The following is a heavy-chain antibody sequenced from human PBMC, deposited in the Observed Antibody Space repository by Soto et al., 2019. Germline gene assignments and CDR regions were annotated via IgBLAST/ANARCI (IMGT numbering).Heavy chain of an antibody. V-gene: IGHV4-59*01. D-gene: IGHD3-10*01. CDR3: ARGASLAFYYGSGSYPFDY. Sequence: QGQLQESGPGLVKPSETLSLTCNVSDDSISSYYWSWIRQPPGKGLECIGHIFYSGSTNYNPSLKSRVTISVDTSKKQFSLRLSSMTAADTAVYYCARGASLAFYYGSGSYPFDYWGQGILVTVSS. CDR1: DDSISSYY. J-gene: IGHJ4*02. CDR2: IFYSGST.